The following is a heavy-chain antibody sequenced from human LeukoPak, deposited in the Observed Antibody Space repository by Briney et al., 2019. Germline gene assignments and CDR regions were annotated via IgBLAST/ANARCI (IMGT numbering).Heavy chain of an antibody. V-gene: IGHV4-59*08. CDR3: ARTYTAGVWNYGDCFDP. J-gene: IGHJ5*02. D-gene: IGHD1-7*01. CDR1: GGSISSYY. Sequence: SETLSLTCTVSGGSISSYYWSWIRQPPGKGLEWIGYIYYSGSINYNPSLQTRITISVDTSKNQFSLKFIHVTAANTADYYCARTYTAGVWNYGDCFDPWGQGTLVTVSS. CDR2: IYYSGSI.